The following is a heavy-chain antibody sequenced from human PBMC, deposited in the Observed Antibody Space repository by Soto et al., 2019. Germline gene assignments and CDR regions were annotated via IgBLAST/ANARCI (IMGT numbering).Heavy chain of an antibody. CDR2: ISGSGGST. Sequence: EVQLLESGGGLVQPGGSLRLSCAASGFTFSSYAMSWVRQAPGKGLEWVSAISGSGGSTYYADSVKGRFTISRDNSKNPLELKVTSLGGEDTAVYGCAKASGGCGEFDCWGQGTLVTVSA. V-gene: IGHV3-23*01. D-gene: IGHD3-10*01. J-gene: IGHJ4*02. CDR1: GFTFSSYA. CDR3: AKASGGCGEFDC.